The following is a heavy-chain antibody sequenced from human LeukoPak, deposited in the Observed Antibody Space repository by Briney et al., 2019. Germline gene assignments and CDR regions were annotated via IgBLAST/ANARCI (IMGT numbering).Heavy chain of an antibody. Sequence: GESLKISCKGSGYSFTSYWIGWVRQMPGKGLEWMGIIYPGDSDTRYSPSFQGQVTISADKSISTAYLQWSSLKASDTAMYYCARHRRGSRIQRAYFDYWGQGTLVTVSS. CDR2: IYPGDSDT. V-gene: IGHV5-51*01. D-gene: IGHD3-10*01. CDR1: GYSFTSYW. J-gene: IGHJ4*02. CDR3: ARHRRGSRIQRAYFDY.